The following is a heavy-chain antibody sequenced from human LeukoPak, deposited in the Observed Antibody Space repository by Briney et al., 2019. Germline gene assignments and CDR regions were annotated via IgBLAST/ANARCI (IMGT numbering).Heavy chain of an antibody. V-gene: IGHV4-61*02. CDR3: ARDPLRDGYNTYYYYYMDV. J-gene: IGHJ6*03. Sequence: SETLSLTCTVSGGSISSGSYDWGWIRQPAGKGLEGIVRIYTSGRIHNNPSLNSRVTISVDTSKNQFSLKLSSVTAADTAVYYCARDPLRDGYNTYYYYYMDVWGKGTTVTVSS. CDR1: GGSISSGSYD. D-gene: IGHD5-24*01. CDR2: IYTSGRI.